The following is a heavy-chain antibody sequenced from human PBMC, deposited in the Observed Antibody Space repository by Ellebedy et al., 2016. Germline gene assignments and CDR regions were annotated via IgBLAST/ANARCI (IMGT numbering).Heavy chain of an antibody. D-gene: IGHD5-12*01. Sequence: ASVKVSXXASGYTFTSYDINWVRQATGQGLEWMGWMNPNSGNTGYAQKLQGRVTMTTDTSTSTAYMELRSLRSDDTAVYYCARDTPGNTQRTPRSGYDFYYYYGMDVWGQGTTVTVSS. CDR1: GYTFTSYD. CDR2: MNPNSGNT. J-gene: IGHJ6*02. V-gene: IGHV1-8*01. CDR3: ARDTPGNTQRTPRSGYDFYYYYGMDV.